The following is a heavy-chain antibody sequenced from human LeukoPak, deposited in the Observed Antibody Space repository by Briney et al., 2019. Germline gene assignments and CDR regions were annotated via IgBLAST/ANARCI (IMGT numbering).Heavy chain of an antibody. CDR1: GESFSGYF. CDR3: ARKSGYARDY. V-gene: IGHV4-34*01. CDR2: INHSGSTS. Sequence: SETLSPTCAVYGESFSGYFWNWIRQPPGKGLEWIGEINHSGSTSNHNPSLKSRVTMSVDTSKNQFSLKLSSVTAADTAVYYCARKSGYARDYWGQGNLVTVSS. D-gene: IGHD5-12*01. J-gene: IGHJ4*02.